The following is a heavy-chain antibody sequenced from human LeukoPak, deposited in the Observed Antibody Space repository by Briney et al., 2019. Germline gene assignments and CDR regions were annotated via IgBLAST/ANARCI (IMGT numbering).Heavy chain of an antibody. D-gene: IGHD4-23*01. V-gene: IGHV3-15*01. CDR1: GFTFSNIW. CDR3: TTDPRWELQLDY. Sequence: GGSLRLSCAASGFTFSNIWMSWVRQAPGKGLEWVGRIKSKTDGGTTDYAAPVKDRFTISRDDSKNTLYLQMNSPKTEDTALYYCTTDPRWELQLDYWGQGTLVTVSS. CDR2: IKSKTDGGTT. J-gene: IGHJ4*02.